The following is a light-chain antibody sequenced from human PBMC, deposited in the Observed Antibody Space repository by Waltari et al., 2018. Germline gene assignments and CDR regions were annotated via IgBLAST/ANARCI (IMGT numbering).Light chain of an antibody. V-gene: IGKV3-11*01. CDR3: QQRSNWPPIT. J-gene: IGKJ5*01. CDR2: DAS. CDR1: QSVNKY. Sequence: EIVLTQSPATLSLSPGERATLSCRASQSVNKYLAWYQQKPGQAPRLLIYDASNRATCIPTRFSGSGSGTDFTLTISSLEPEDFAVYYCQQRSNWPPITFGHGTRLEI.